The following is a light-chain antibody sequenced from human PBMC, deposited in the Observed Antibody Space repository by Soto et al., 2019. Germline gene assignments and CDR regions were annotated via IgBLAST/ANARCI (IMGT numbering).Light chain of an antibody. CDR1: DTVRSN. CDR3: QQYKILWM. Sequence: VMTQSPDSLSVSPGERATLSCMARDTVRSNLAWYQQKPDQAPRLLSYAASTRATGIPTRFIGNGSGTEFTLTIGSRQSEGFAVYFRQQYKILWMFRHGTKVPSK. V-gene: IGKV3D-15*01. J-gene: IGKJ1*01. CDR2: AAS.